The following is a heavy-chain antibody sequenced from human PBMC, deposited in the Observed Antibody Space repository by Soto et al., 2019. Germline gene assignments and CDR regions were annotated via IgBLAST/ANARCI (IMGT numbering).Heavy chain of an antibody. CDR1: GYTFITYD. V-gene: IGHV1-8*01. CDR3: ARGNWFDP. Sequence: QVQLVQSGAEVKKPGASVKVSCKASGYTFITYDINWVRQATGQGLEWVGWVNPDSGKTDYARKFQGRVTMTRNTSITTVYMELSVLRSDDTAEYYCARGNWFDPWGQGTLFTVSS. J-gene: IGHJ5*02. CDR2: VNPDSGKT.